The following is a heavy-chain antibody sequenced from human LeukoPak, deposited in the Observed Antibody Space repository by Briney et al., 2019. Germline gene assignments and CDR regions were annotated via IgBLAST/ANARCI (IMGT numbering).Heavy chain of an antibody. D-gene: IGHD6-19*01. V-gene: IGHV1-3*01. J-gene: IGHJ4*02. Sequence: ASVKVSCKASGYTFTNYAIHWVRQAPGQRLEWMGWINAGNGNTKYSPKFQGRVTITRDTSASTAYMELSSLRSEDTAVYYCARDLKQFGGWFDCWGQGTLVTVSS. CDR2: INAGNGNT. CDR1: GYTFTNYA. CDR3: ARDLKQFGGWFDC.